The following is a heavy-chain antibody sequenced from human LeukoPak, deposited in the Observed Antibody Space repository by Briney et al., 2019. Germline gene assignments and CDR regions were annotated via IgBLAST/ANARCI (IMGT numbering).Heavy chain of an antibody. CDR1: GFTFDDYV. Sequence: PGGSLRLSCAASGFTFDDYVMHWVRQAPGKGLEWVSLISWDGGSTVYADSVKGRFTISRDNSKNSLYLQMNSLRTEDTALYYCAKEPGARSFSEAHYWGQGTLVTVSS. J-gene: IGHJ4*02. CDR3: AKEPGARSFSEAHY. CDR2: ISWDGGST. V-gene: IGHV3-43*01.